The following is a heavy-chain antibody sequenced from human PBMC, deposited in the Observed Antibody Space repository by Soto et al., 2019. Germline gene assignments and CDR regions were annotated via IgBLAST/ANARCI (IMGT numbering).Heavy chain of an antibody. V-gene: IGHV1-69*01. CDR3: ARETTTVTRDYFYHGMDV. D-gene: IGHD4-17*01. Sequence: SVKFYCKASGGTFTSYTITLVRQAPGQGLDWMGEIIPLFGTTNYAQNFQGRVTITADESTSTAYMEVSSLRSADTAVYYCARETTTVTRDYFYHGMDVWGQGTTVTVSS. CDR2: IIPLFGTT. J-gene: IGHJ6*02. CDR1: GGTFTSYT.